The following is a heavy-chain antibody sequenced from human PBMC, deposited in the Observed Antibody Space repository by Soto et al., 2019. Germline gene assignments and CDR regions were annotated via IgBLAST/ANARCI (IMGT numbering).Heavy chain of an antibody. Sequence: EVQLLGSGGGLVRPGGSLRLSCAASGFTFSSYAMSWVRQTPGKGLEWVSAIKAGSDDTYYADSVKGRFTISRDNSKNILYLQMNSLTGEDTAMYYCKRDVVASSPPGADYWGQGTLVTVSS. CDR3: KRDVVASSPPGADY. D-gene: IGHD5-12*01. V-gene: IGHV3-23*01. CDR2: IKAGSDDT. CDR1: GFTFSSYA. J-gene: IGHJ4*02.